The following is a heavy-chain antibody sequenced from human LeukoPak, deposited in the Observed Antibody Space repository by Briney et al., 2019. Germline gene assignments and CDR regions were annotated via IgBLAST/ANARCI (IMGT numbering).Heavy chain of an antibody. CDR3: ARVETGVVAAHYYYYGMDV. Sequence: PGRSLRLSCAASGFTFSSYAMHWVRQAPGKGLEWVAVISYDGSNKYYADSVKGRFTISRDNSKNTLYLQMNSLRAEDTAVYYCARVETGVVAAHYYYYGMDVWGQGTTVTVSS. CDR2: ISYDGSNK. D-gene: IGHD2-15*01. CDR1: GFTFSSYA. V-gene: IGHV3-30-3*01. J-gene: IGHJ6*02.